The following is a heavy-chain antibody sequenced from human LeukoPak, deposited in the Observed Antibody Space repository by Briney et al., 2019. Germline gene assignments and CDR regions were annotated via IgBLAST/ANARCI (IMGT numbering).Heavy chain of an antibody. CDR1: GFTFSSYW. CDR3: ARGSGGPIYY. J-gene: IGHJ4*02. D-gene: IGHD2-15*01. V-gene: IGHV3-7*01. Sequence: GGSLRLSCAASGFTFSSYWVSWVRHAPGKGLEWVANIKQDGSEKYYEDSVKGRFTISRDNAKNSLYLQMNSLRAEDTAVYYCARGSGGPIYYWGQGTLVTVSS. CDR2: IKQDGSEK.